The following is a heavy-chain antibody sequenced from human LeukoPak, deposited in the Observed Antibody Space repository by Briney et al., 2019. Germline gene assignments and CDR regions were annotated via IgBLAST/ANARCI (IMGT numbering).Heavy chain of an antibody. CDR1: GFTFSSYS. J-gene: IGHJ4*02. V-gene: IGHV3-48*04. D-gene: IGHD2-2*02. Sequence: GGSLRLSCVASGFTFSSYSMNWVRQAPGKGLEWVSYISSSGSTIYYADSVKGRFTIPRDNAKNSLYLQMNSLRAEDTAVYYCAREAYTVDYWGQGTLVTVSS. CDR3: AREAYTVDY. CDR2: ISSSGSTI.